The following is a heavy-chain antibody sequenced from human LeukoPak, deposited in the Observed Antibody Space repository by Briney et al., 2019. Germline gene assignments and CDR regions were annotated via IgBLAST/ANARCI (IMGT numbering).Heavy chain of an antibody. Sequence: PGGSLRLSCAASGFTFSSYGMHWVRQAPGKGLEWVAVISYDGSNKYYADSVKGRFTISRDNSKSTLYLQTNSLRAEDTAVYYCAKDLMDYYGPHWFDPWGQGTLVTVSS. CDR2: ISYDGSNK. J-gene: IGHJ5*02. V-gene: IGHV3-30*18. D-gene: IGHD3-10*01. CDR1: GFTFSSYG. CDR3: AKDLMDYYGPHWFDP.